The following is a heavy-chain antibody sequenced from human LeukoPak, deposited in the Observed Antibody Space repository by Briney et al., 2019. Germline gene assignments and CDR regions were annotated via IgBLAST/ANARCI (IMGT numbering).Heavy chain of an antibody. Sequence: ASVKLSCKASVYTFTNFDIHWVRQAPGQGVEWMGWMNPNSGDTSYAREFQDRVTMTRDTSLSTAYVELSRLRSDDTAVYFCARRPINCIITNCYVDYWGQGTLGTVSS. CDR2: MNPNSGDT. J-gene: IGHJ4*02. CDR3: ARRPINCIITNCYVDY. V-gene: IGHV1-2*02. D-gene: IGHD2-2*01. CDR1: VYTFTNFD.